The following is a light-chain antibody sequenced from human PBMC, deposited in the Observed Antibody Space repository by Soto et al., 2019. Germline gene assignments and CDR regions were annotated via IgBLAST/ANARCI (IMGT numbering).Light chain of an antibody. V-gene: IGKV3-20*01. Sequence: EIVLTQSPGTLSLSPGERATLFCRASQTVNSKFLAWYQQKPGQAPRLFIYGASGRAGGVPDRFSGSGSGTDFTLTSNRLEPEDFAVYFCQYESGEGTFGQGTKVEVK. J-gene: IGKJ1*01. CDR3: QYESGEGT. CDR2: GAS. CDR1: QTVNSKF.